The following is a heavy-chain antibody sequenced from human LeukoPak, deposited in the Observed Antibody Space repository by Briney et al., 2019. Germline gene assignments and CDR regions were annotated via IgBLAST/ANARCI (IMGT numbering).Heavy chain of an antibody. D-gene: IGHD3-10*01. CDR1: GFTFSSYW. CDR2: TSSDLNVK. V-gene: IGHV3-30*03. Sequence: PGGSLRLSCAASGFTFSSYWMSWVRQAPGKGLEWVAVTSSDLNVKLYADSVKGRFTISRDNSRSTLYLQMNSLRPEDTAIYYCAREGYYGSGSPPSLYFDYWGQEPWSPSPQ. CDR3: AREGYYGSGSPPSLYFDY. J-gene: IGHJ4*01.